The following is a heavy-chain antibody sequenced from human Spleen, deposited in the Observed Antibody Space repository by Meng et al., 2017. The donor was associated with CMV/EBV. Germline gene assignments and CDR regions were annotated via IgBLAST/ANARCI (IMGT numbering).Heavy chain of an antibody. D-gene: IGHD3-10*02. CDR2: ISYDGSNK. CDR1: GFTFSSYA. V-gene: IGHV3-30-3*01. J-gene: IGHJ6*02. CDR3: ARVGITMSTGYYYGMDV. Sequence: GGSLRLSCAASGFTFSSYAMHWVRQAPGKGLEWVAVISYDGSNKYYADSVKGRFTISRDNSKNTLYLQMNSLRAEDTAVYYCARVGITMSTGYYYGMDVWGQGTTVTVSS.